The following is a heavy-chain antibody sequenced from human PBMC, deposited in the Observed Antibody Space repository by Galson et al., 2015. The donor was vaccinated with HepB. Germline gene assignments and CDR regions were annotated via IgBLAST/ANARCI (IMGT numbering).Heavy chain of an antibody. V-gene: IGHV6-1*01. CDR1: GDSVSSNSAA. D-gene: IGHD3-22*01. CDR3: ARDPRKTVDSSGYYSV. Sequence: CAISGDSVSSNSAAWNWIRQSPSRGLEWLGRTYYRSKWYNDYAVSVKSRITINPDTSKNQFSLQLNSVTSEDTAVYYCARDPRKTVDSSGYYSVWGQGTMVTVSS. CDR2: TYYRSKWYN. J-gene: IGHJ3*01.